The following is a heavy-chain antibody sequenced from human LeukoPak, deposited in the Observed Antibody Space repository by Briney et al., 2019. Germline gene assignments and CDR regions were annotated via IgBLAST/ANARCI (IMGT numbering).Heavy chain of an antibody. D-gene: IGHD4-11*01. CDR2: IYYSGST. CDR1: GGSISSYY. CDR3: ARLTVTARIYNWFDP. J-gene: IGHJ5*02. V-gene: IGHV4-59*01. Sequence: KPSETLSLTCTGSGGSISSYYWSWIRQPPGKGLEWIGYIYYSGSTNYNPSLKSRVTISVDTSKNQFSLKLSSVTAADTAVYYCARLTVTARIYNWFDPWGQGTLVTVSS.